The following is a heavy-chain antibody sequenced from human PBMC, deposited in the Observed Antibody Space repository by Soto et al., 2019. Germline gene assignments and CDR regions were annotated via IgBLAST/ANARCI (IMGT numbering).Heavy chain of an antibody. CDR1: GGSISSGGYS. V-gene: IGHV4-30-2*01. CDR2: IYHSGST. CDR3: ARDAGGNSYYCYGMDI. Sequence: SETLSLTCAVSGGSISSGGYSWSWIRQPPGKGLEWIGSIYHSGSTYYNPSLKSRVTISVDRSKNQFSLNLSSVTAADTAVYYCARDAGGNSYYCYGMDIWGQGTTVTVSS. D-gene: IGHD2-21*02. J-gene: IGHJ6*02.